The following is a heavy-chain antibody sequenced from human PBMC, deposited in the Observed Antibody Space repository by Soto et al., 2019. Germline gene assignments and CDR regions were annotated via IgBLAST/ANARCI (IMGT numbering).Heavy chain of an antibody. J-gene: IGHJ5*02. CDR3: ARVRDFTDENWFDP. CDR2: IYYSGST. CDR1: GGSISSGDYY. Sequence: QVQLQESGPGLVKPSQTLSLTCTVSGGSISSGDYYWSWIRQPPGKGLEWIRYIYYSGSTYYNPSLKSRVNISVDTSKNQFSLKLSSVTAADTAVYYCARVRDFTDENWFDPWGQGTLVTVSS. V-gene: IGHV4-30-4*01. D-gene: IGHD3-3*01.